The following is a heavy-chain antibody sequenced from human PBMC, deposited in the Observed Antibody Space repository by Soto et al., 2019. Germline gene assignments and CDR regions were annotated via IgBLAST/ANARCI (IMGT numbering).Heavy chain of an antibody. CDR3: ARHTRNCSSPSCYPYYYYGMDV. CDR2: IDPSDSYT. D-gene: IGHD2-2*01. Sequence: GESLKISCKGSGYSFTSYWISWVRQMPGKGLEWMGRIDPSDSYTNYSPSFQGHVTISADKSISTAYLQWSSLKASGTAMYYCARHTRNCSSPSCYPYYYYGMDVWGQGTTVTVSS. V-gene: IGHV5-10-1*01. J-gene: IGHJ6*02. CDR1: GYSFTSYW.